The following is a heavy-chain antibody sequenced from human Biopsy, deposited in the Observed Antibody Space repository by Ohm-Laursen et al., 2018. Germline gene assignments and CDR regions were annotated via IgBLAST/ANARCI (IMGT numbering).Heavy chain of an antibody. V-gene: IGHV4-59*12. CDR1: GGSISSDY. Sequence: SETLSLTCTVSGGSISSDYWSWIRQTPGKGLERIGYIYYSGTTDYSPSLKSRVTISIDKPKNHFSLNLTSVTAADTAMYYCARDEGLLRAFDIWGQGTLGTVSS. D-gene: IGHD1-26*01. CDR2: IYYSGTT. CDR3: ARDEGLLRAFDI. J-gene: IGHJ3*02.